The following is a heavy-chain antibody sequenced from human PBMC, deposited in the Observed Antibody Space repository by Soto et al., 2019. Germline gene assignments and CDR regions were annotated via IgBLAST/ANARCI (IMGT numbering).Heavy chain of an antibody. Sequence: QVQLQQWGAGLLKPSETLSLTCAVYGGSFSGYYWSWIRQPPGKGLEWIGEINHSGSTNYNPSLKSRVTISVDTSKNQFSLKLSSVTAADTAVYYCAGNKMGGRTIRYWGQGTLVTVSS. CDR3: AGNKMGGRTIRY. J-gene: IGHJ4*02. CDR2: INHSGST. V-gene: IGHV4-34*01. D-gene: IGHD3-16*01. CDR1: GGSFSGYY.